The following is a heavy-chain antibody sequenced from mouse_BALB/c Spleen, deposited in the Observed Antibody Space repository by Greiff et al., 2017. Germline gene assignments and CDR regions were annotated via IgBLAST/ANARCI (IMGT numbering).Heavy chain of an antibody. D-gene: IGHD3-3*01. CDR1: GFSLTSYG. V-gene: IGHV2-4-1*01. Sequence: VQLKQSGPGLVQPSQCLSITCTASGFSLTSYGVHWVSQSPGKGLEWLGVIWSGGSTDDNAAFISRLSISKDNSKSQVYFKMNSLQADDTAIYYCARGGPRNAMDYWGQGTSVTVSS. CDR2: IWSGGST. J-gene: IGHJ4*01. CDR3: ARGGPRNAMDY.